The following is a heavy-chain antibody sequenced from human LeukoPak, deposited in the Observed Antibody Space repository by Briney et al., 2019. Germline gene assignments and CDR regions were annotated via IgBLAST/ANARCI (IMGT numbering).Heavy chain of an antibody. D-gene: IGHD2-2*01. V-gene: IGHV1-2*02. CDR3: ARGCQYQLLIFLYYYMDV. CDR2: INPNTGGT. J-gene: IGHJ6*03. CDR1: GYNFTGYY. Sequence: ASVKLSCTASGYNFTGYYLHWVRQAPGQGLEWMGWINPNTGGTNYAQKFQGRVTMTRDTSISTAYMELSRLRSDDTAVYYCARGCQYQLLIFLYYYMDVWGKGATVTISS.